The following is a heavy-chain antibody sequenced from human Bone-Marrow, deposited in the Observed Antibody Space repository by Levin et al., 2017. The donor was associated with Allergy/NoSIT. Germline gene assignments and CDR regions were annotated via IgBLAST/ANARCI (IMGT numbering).Heavy chain of an antibody. V-gene: IGHV4-39*01. Sequence: SETLSLTCTVSGGSISSSSYYWGWIRQPPGKGLEWIGSIYYSGSTYYNPSLKSRVTISVDTSKNQFSLKLSSVTAADTAVYYCARQPGVEMATEYLGGTYYFDYWGQGTLVTVSS. D-gene: IGHD5-24*01. J-gene: IGHJ4*02. CDR2: IYYSGST. CDR3: ARQPGVEMATEYLGGTYYFDY. CDR1: GGSISSSSYY.